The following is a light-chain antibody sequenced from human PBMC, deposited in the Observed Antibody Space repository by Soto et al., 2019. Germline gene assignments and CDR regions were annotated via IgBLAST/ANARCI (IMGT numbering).Light chain of an antibody. V-gene: IGKV4-1*01. J-gene: IGKJ4*01. CDR1: QTILYNSNNRNY. Sequence: DIVMTQSPDSLTVSLGERATINCRPSQTILYNSNNRNYHVWYQQKPGQPPKLLIPWASTRDSGVTDRFSGSGSGTDFTLTISSLQAEDVAVYSCQQYFRTPITFGGGTRVE. CDR3: QQYFRTPIT. CDR2: WAS.